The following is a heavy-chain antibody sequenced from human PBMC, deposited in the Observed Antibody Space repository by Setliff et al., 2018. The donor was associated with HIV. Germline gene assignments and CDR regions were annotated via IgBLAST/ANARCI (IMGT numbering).Heavy chain of an antibody. Sequence: SETLSLTCTVSGGSISSGSYYWSWIRQPAGKGLEWIGRIYTSGSTNYNPSLKSRVTISVDTSKNQFSLKLSSVTAADTAVYYCARDGMVRGSKAFGYWGQGTQVTVS. CDR3: ARDGMVRGSKAFGY. J-gene: IGHJ4*02. V-gene: IGHV4-61*02. D-gene: IGHD3-10*01. CDR1: GGSISSGSYY. CDR2: IYTSGST.